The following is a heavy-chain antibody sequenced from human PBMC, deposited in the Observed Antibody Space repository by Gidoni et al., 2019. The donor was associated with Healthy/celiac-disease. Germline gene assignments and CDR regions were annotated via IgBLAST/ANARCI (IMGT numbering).Heavy chain of an antibody. CDR3: AREQQLIPLYYYYMDV. V-gene: IGHV3-7*01. D-gene: IGHD6-13*01. Sequence: EVQLVESGGGLVQPGGSLRLSCAASGFTLSGSWMSWVRQAPGKGLEWVANIKQDGSEKYYVDSLKGRFTISRDNAKNSLYLQMNSLGAEDTAVYFCAREQQLIPLYYYYMDVWGKGTTVTVSS. J-gene: IGHJ6*03. CDR1: GFTLSGSW. CDR2: IKQDGSEK.